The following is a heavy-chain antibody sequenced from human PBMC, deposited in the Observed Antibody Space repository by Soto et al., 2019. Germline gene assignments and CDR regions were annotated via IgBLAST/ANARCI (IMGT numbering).Heavy chain of an antibody. CDR3: ARETDGMDV. CDR1: GFIFSTYS. V-gene: IGHV3-30*03. CDR2: TTFDGINK. J-gene: IGHJ6*02. Sequence: QVQLVESGGGVVQPGRSLRLSCAASGFIFSTYSIHWVRQAPGKGLEWVAVTTFDGINKYNAYSVKGRFTISSDASKKTVYLQMNSLTTEDTAVYFWARETDGMDVWGQGTTVTVSS.